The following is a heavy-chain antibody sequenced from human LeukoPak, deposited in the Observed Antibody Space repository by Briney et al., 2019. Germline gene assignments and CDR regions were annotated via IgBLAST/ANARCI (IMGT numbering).Heavy chain of an antibody. CDR2: ISSSSSYI. D-gene: IGHD3-16*02. CDR1: GFTFSSYS. Sequence: GGSLRLSXAASGFTFSSYSMNWVRQAPGKGLEWVSSISSSSSYIYYADSVKGRFTISRDNAKNSLYLQMNSLRAEDTAVYYCARDQYVWGSYRPFPFDYWGQGTLVTASS. CDR3: ARDQYVWGSYRPFPFDY. J-gene: IGHJ4*02. V-gene: IGHV3-21*01.